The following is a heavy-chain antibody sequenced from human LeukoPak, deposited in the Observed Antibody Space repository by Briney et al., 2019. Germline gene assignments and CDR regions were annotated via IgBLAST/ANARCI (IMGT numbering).Heavy chain of an antibody. J-gene: IGHJ4*02. CDR1: GSSISSSSYY. CDR2: IYYSGST. V-gene: IGHV4-39*01. CDR3: ARLNRGVSDY. D-gene: IGHD3-16*01. Sequence: SETLSLTCTVSGSSISSSSYYWGWIRQPPGKGLEWIGSIYYSGSTYYNPSLKSRVTISVDTSKNQFSLKLSSVTAADTAVYYCARLNRGVSDYWGQGTLVTVSS.